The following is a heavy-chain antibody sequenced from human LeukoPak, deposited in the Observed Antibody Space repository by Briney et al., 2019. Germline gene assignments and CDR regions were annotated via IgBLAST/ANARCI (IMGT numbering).Heavy chain of an antibody. CDR2: IYYSGRT. D-gene: IGHD3-22*01. Sequence: SETLSLTCTISGGSISSSSYYWGWIRQPPGKGLEWIWNIYYSGRTYYNPSLKSRVTISVDTSKNDFSLKLSSVTAADTAVYYCARLYYYDSSGPPLWGQGTMVAVAS. J-gene: IGHJ4*02. V-gene: IGHV4-39*02. CDR3: ARLYYYDSSGPPL. CDR1: GGSISSSSYY.